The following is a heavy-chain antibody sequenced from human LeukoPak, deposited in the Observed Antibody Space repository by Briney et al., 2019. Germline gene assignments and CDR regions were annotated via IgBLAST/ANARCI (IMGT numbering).Heavy chain of an antibody. CDR3: ARDRSGYYGYNWFDP. D-gene: IGHD3-22*01. J-gene: IGHJ5*02. CDR2: IYHSGGT. Sequence: GSLRLSCAASGFTFSSYAMSWVRQPPGKGLEWIGEIYHSGGTNYNPSLKSRITISVDKSQNQFSLKVNSLTAADTAVYYCARDRSGYYGYNWFDPWGQGTLVTVSS. V-gene: IGHV4-4*02. CDR1: GFTFSSYAM.